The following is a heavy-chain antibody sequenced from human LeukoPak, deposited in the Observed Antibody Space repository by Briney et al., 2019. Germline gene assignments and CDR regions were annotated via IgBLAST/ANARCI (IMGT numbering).Heavy chain of an antibody. Sequence: GGSLRLSCTASGFTCGDYAMSWFRQAPGRGLEWVGFIRSKAYGGTTEYAASVKGRFTISRDDSKSIAYLQMNSRKTEDTAVYYCTRVMVRGVIIDYWGQGTLVTVSS. D-gene: IGHD3-10*01. J-gene: IGHJ4*02. CDR3: TRVMVRGVIIDY. CDR1: GFTCGDYA. V-gene: IGHV3-49*03. CDR2: IRSKAYGGTT.